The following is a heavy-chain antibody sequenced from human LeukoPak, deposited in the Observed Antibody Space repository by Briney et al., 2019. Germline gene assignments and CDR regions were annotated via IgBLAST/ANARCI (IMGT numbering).Heavy chain of an antibody. D-gene: IGHD3-3*01. CDR3: VRGTAFWNGVDY. V-gene: IGHV3-74*01. J-gene: IGHJ4*02. CDR2: INSDGLIT. Sequence: GGSLRLSCAASGFTFSGYWMHWVRQPPGKGLVWVSRINSDGLITNYADSVKGRFTIFRDNANTLCLQMNGLRAEDTAVYYCVRGTAFWNGVDYWGQGTLVTVSS. CDR1: GFTFSGYW.